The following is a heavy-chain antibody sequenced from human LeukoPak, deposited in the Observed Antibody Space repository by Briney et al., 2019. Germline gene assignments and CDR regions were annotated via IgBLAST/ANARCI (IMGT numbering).Heavy chain of an antibody. D-gene: IGHD6-13*01. CDR3: AKDAAGPEY. Sequence: AGSLRLSCVVSGLTFSSYSMSWVRQAPGKGLEWVAGISASGGDTWYPDSVKGRFTISRDNSKNTLFLQTNSRRVEDTAIYYCAKDAAGPEYWGQGTLVTVSS. J-gene: IGHJ4*02. V-gene: IGHV3-23*01. CDR1: GLTFSSYS. CDR2: ISASGGDT.